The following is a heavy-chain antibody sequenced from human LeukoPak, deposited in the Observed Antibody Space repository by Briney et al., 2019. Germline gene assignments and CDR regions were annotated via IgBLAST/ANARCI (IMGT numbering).Heavy chain of an antibody. V-gene: IGHV4-34*01. CDR1: GGSFSGYY. Sequence: SETLSLTCAVYGGSFSGYYWSWIRQPPGKGLEWIGEINHSGSTNYNPSLKSRVTISVDTSKNQFSLKLSSVTAADTAVYYCAGYCSSTSCSYRQNWFDPWGQGTLVTVSS. CDR3: AGYCSSTSCSYRQNWFDP. D-gene: IGHD2-2*01. CDR2: INHSGST. J-gene: IGHJ5*02.